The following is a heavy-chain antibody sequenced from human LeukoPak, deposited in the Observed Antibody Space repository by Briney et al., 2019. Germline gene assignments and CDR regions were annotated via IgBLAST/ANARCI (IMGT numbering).Heavy chain of an antibody. V-gene: IGHV4-39*01. D-gene: IGHD3-16*01. CDR2: IYYSGST. J-gene: IGHJ4*02. Sequence: SETLSLTCTVSGGSISSSSYYWGWIRQPPGKGLEWIGSIYYSGSTYYNPSLKSRVTISVDTSKNQFSLKLSSVTAADTAVYYCACPRPLDYDYVWGSYFVMWGQGTLVTVSS. CDR1: GGSISSSSYY. CDR3: ACPRPLDYDYVWGSYFVM.